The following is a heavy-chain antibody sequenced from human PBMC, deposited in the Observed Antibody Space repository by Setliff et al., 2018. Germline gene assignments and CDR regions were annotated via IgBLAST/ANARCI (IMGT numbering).Heavy chain of an antibody. CDR2: ITGSAART. D-gene: IGHD3-3*01. Sequence: PGGSLRRSCVVSGFTFSSYAMSWVRQAPGKGLEWVSTITGSAARTYYADSVKGRFTISRDNSKSILYPQMNSLRAEDTAVYYCAKDHSYDFWAGILNPFWGQGTLVTVSS. CDR1: GFTFSSYA. J-gene: IGHJ4*02. V-gene: IGHV3-23*01. CDR3: AKDHSYDFWAGILNPF.